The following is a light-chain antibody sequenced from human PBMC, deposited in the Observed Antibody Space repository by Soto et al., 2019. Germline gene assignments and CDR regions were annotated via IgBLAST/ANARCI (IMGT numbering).Light chain of an antibody. CDR2: SAS. CDR1: QGISTY. J-gene: IGKJ3*01. V-gene: IGKV1-27*01. CDR3: QSYNSGREIT. Sequence: DIQMTQSPSSLSASVGDRVTITCRASQGISTYLGWYQQKPGKVPKVLIYSASTLQPGVPSRFSGSGSGTDFTLTISSLQPEDVATYYCQSYNSGREITFGPGTKVDIK.